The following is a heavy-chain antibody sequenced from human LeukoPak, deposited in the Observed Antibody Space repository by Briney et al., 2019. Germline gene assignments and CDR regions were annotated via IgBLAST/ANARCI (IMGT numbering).Heavy chain of an antibody. CDR2: ISSSSSYI. CDR1: GFTFSSYS. J-gene: IGHJ6*03. Sequence: GGSLRLSCAASGFTFSSYSMNWVRQAPGKGLEWVSSISSSSSYIYYADSEKGRFTISRDNAKNSLYLQMNSLRAEDTAVYYCARDNLPYCTNGVCPPVSKGGYYMDVWGKGTTVTVSS. D-gene: IGHD2-8*01. V-gene: IGHV3-21*01. CDR3: ARDNLPYCTNGVCPPVSKGGYYMDV.